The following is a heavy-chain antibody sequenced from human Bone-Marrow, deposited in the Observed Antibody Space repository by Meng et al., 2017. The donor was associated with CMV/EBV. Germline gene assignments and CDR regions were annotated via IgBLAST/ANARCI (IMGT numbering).Heavy chain of an antibody. D-gene: IGHD3-22*01. V-gene: IGHV4-34*01. CDR2: INHSGST. Sequence: SQTLSLTCAVYGGSFSGYYWSWIRQPPGKGLEWIGEINHSGSTNYNPSLKSRVTISVDTSKNQFSLKLSSVTAADTAVYYCARVGYYDSSGYYPDAFDICGQGTMVTVSS. J-gene: IGHJ3*02. CDR3: ARVGYYDSSGYYPDAFDI. CDR1: GGSFSGYY.